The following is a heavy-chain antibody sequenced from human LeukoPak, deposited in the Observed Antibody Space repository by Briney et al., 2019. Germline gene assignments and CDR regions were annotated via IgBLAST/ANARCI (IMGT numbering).Heavy chain of an antibody. J-gene: IGHJ4*02. V-gene: IGHV3-7*01. CDR1: GFTFSDYW. CDR3: ARWPGTFDY. D-gene: IGHD1-1*01. CDR2: INKDGGEK. Sequence: GGSLRLSCAPSGFTFSDYWMSWVRQAPGKGLEWVANINKDGGEKFYVDSVKGRFTISRDNAKNSLYLQMNSLRAEDTAVYYCARWPGTFDYWGQGTLVTVSS.